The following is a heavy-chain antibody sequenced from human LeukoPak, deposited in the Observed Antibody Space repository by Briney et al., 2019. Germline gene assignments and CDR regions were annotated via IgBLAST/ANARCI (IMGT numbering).Heavy chain of an antibody. D-gene: IGHD3-9*01. CDR2: IYSGGST. CDR1: GFTVSGNY. J-gene: IGHJ4*01. V-gene: IGHV3-53*04. CDR3: ARVRITIFD. Sequence: GGSLRLSCAASGFTVSGNYMSWVRQAPGEGVEWVSVIYSGGSTYYADSVKGRVTISRHNSNNTLYRLRNSQSAEHTAVHYFARVRITIFD.